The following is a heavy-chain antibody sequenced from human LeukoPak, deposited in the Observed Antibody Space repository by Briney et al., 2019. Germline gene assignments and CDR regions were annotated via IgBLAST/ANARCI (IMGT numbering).Heavy chain of an antibody. CDR1: GYTFTDYA. CDR3: ARGSTSDWPFDY. Sequence: ASVTVSFTASGYTFTDYAIHWVRQAPGQRLEWMGWINAGNGDTKYSQKFQGRVTITRDTSASIVYMELSSLISEDTALYSCARGSTSDWPFDYWGQGTRVTVSS. D-gene: IGHD2-2*01. V-gene: IGHV1-3*01. CDR2: INAGNGDT. J-gene: IGHJ4*02.